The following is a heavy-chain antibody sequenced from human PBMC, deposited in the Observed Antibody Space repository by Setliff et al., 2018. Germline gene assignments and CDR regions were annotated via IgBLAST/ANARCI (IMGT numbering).Heavy chain of an antibody. CDR3: AREGVDTRSSTDYRYYMDV. V-gene: IGHV1-69*05. J-gene: IGHJ6*03. CDR2: IIPFFRTA. Sequence: EASVKVSCKASGGTFSNYAVNWVRQAPGQGLEWMGGIIPFFRTANYAQNFQDRVTITTDKTTSTAFMELSSLRSEDTAVYYCAREGVDTRSSTDYRYYMDVWGKGTTVTVSS. D-gene: IGHD5-18*01. CDR1: GGTFSNYA.